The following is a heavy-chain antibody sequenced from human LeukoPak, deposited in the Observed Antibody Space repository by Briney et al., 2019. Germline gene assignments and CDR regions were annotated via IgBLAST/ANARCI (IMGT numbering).Heavy chain of an antibody. Sequence: SQTLSLTCTVSGGSISGGSYYWSWIRQPAGKGLEWIGRIYTSGSTNYNPSLKSRVPISVDTSKNQFSLKLSSVTAADTAVYYCARDTAMAWGYYYYMDVWGKGTTVTVSS. CDR2: IYTSGST. D-gene: IGHD5-18*01. CDR3: ARDTAMAWGYYYYMDV. CDR1: GGSISGGSYY. V-gene: IGHV4-61*02. J-gene: IGHJ6*03.